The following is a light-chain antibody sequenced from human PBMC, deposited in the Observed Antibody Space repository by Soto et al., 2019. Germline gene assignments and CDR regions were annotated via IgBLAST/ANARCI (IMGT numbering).Light chain of an antibody. V-gene: IGLV1-51*01. Sequence: QSVLTQPPSVSAAPGQKVTISCSGSSSNIGNNYVSWYQQLPRTAPKLLIYDNNNRPSGIPDRFSGSKSGTSATPGITGLQTGDEADYYCGTWDSSLSAGVFGGGTKLTVL. CDR1: SSNIGNNY. CDR3: GTWDSSLSAGV. CDR2: DNN. J-gene: IGLJ2*01.